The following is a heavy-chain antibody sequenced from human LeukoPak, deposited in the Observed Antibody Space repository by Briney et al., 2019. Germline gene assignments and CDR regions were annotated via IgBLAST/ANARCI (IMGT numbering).Heavy chain of an antibody. V-gene: IGHV3-21*01. CDR3: LARPDAYDI. CDR1: GFNFDDYT. CDR2: ISSRNTYI. Sequence: GGSLRRSCAASGFNFDDYTMNWVRQAPGKGLEWVSSISSRNTYIYYADSVKGRFTISRDNAKSSLNLQMDSLRAEDTAVYYCLARPDAYDIWGQGTMVTVSS. J-gene: IGHJ3*02.